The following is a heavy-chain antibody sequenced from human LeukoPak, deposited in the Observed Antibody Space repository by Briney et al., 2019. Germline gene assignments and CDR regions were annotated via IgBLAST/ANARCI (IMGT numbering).Heavy chain of an antibody. D-gene: IGHD5-24*01. CDR1: GFTFSSYG. V-gene: IGHV3-33*01. CDR3: ARGEMATIGAYDYGMDV. Sequence: GWSLTLSCPPSGFTFSSYGMHWVGQAPARGREGVAVIWYDGSNKYYADSVKGRFTISRDNSKNTLYLQMNSLRAEDTAVYYCARGEMATIGAYDYGMDVWGQGTTVTVSS. J-gene: IGHJ6*02. CDR2: IWYDGSNK.